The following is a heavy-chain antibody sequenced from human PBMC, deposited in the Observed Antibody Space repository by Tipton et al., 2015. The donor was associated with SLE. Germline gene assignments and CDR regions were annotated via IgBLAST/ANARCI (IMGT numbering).Heavy chain of an antibody. J-gene: IGHJ3*02. CDR3: ARDRFATVVIDDAFDI. Sequence: TLSLTCAVYGGSFSGYYWSWIRQPPGKGLEWIGEINHSVSTNYNPSLKSLVTISVDTSKNQFSLKLSSVIAADTAVYYCARDRFATVVIDDAFDIWGQGTMVTVSS. CDR2: INHSVST. D-gene: IGHD4-23*01. V-gene: IGHV4-34*01. CDR1: GGSFSGYY.